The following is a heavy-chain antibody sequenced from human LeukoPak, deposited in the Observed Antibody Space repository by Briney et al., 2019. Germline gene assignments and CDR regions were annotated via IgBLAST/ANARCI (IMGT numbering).Heavy chain of an antibody. Sequence: GGSLRLSCAASGSTLSRHGMNWVRQAPGQGLEWVSSISESGSITDYADSVRGRFTIYRDNSKNTLSLQMTSLRAEDTALYYCARDRAGGAGDAFDIWGQGTTVTVSS. V-gene: IGHV3-23*01. CDR2: ISESGSIT. D-gene: IGHD1-14*01. CDR3: ARDRAGGAGDAFDI. CDR1: GSTLSRHG. J-gene: IGHJ3*02.